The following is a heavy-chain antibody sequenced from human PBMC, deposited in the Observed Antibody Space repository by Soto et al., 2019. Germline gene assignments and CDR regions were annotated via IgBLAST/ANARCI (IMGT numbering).Heavy chain of an antibody. Sequence: SVKVSCKASGGTFSTSSFVWVRQGPGQGLEWMGEIIAIFGKTNVAQKFQGRITFTADESTRPAYMELSSLRSEDTAIYYCVKDVEQSTGGDCWGQGTLVTVSS. V-gene: IGHV1-69*13. D-gene: IGHD4-4*01. CDR2: IIAIFGKT. J-gene: IGHJ4*02. CDR1: GGTFSTSS. CDR3: VKDVEQSTGGDC.